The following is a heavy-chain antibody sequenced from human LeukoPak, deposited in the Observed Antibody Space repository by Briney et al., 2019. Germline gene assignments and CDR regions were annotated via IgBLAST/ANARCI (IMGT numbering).Heavy chain of an antibody. J-gene: IGHJ4*02. D-gene: IGHD2-15*01. CDR3: EKDHNGGSSTHFDN. Sequence: GSLRLSCAASGFTLSSYALSWVRQAPGKGLEWVSAISGRGGSTYYADSVKGRFTISRDNSKNTLYLQMNSLRAEDTAVYYCEKDHNGGSSTHFDNWGQGTLVTVSS. V-gene: IGHV3-23*01. CDR1: GFTLSSYA. CDR2: ISGRGGST.